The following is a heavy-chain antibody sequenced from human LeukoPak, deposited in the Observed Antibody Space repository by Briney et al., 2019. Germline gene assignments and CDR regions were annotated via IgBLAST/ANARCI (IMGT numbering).Heavy chain of an antibody. V-gene: IGHV4-39*07. J-gene: IGHJ5*02. Sequence: SETLSLTCTVSGGSLSNSYYWGWIRQPPGKGLEWIGNIYYSGSTYYSPSLKSRVTISVDTSKNQFSLRLNSVTAADTAVYYCARGTAVAGTWGQGTLVTVSS. D-gene: IGHD6-19*01. CDR1: GGSLSNSYY. CDR2: IYYSGST. CDR3: ARGTAVAGT.